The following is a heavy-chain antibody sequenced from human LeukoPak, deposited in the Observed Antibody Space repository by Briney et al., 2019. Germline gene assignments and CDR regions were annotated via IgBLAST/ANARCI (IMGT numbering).Heavy chain of an antibody. CDR2: IRYDGTNK. D-gene: IGHD1-26*01. V-gene: IGHV3-30*02. Sequence: GGSLRLSCAASGFTFSSYGMHWVRQAPGKGVEWVAFIRYDGTNKYYADSVKGRFTISRDNSKNTLYLQMNSLRAEDTAVYYCAKDRGSYYGDYFDYWGQGTLVTVSS. J-gene: IGHJ4*02. CDR3: AKDRGSYYGDYFDY. CDR1: GFTFSSYG.